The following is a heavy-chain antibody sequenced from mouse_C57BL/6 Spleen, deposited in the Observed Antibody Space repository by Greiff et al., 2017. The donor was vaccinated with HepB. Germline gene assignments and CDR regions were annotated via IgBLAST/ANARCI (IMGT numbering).Heavy chain of an antibody. CDR2: IRLKSDNYAT. CDR1: GFTFSNYW. J-gene: IGHJ4*01. D-gene: IGHD1-1*02. Sequence: EVKVEESGGGLVQPGGSMKLSCVASGFTFSNYWMNWVRQSPEKGLEWVAQIRLKSDNYATHYAESVKGRFTISRDDSKSSVYLQMNNLRAEDTGIYYCTEYTMVYYYAMDHWGQGTSVTVSS. CDR3: TEYTMVYYYAMDH. V-gene: IGHV6-3*01.